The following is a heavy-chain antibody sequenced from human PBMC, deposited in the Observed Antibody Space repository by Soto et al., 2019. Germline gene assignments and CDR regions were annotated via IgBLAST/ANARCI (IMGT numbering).Heavy chain of an antibody. V-gene: IGHV4-30-4*01. J-gene: IGHJ5*02. CDR2: VYYSGSS. CDR1: GGSFTSGDYY. D-gene: IGHD2-2*01. Sequence: SETLSLTCTVSGGSFTSGDYYWSWIRQPPGKGLEWIANVYYSGSSYYNPSLKSRLTISVDTTKNQFSLQLKSMTAADTAVYYCAKLSCTSSTCYFPGWFDPWGQGTLVTVSS. CDR3: AKLSCTSSTCYFPGWFDP.